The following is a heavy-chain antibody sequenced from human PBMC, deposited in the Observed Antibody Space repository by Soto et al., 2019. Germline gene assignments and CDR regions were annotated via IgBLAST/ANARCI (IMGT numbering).Heavy chain of an antibody. Sequence: EVQLLESGGGLVQPGGSLRLSCAASGFTFSSYAMSWVRQAPGKGLEWVSAISGSGSTYYADSVKGRFTISRDNSETTLYLQMNSLSAEDTAVYYCAKEKDYDYVWGSYRYTSDYWGQGTLVTVSS. V-gene: IGHV3-23*01. CDR3: AKEKDYDYVWGSYRYTSDY. CDR2: ISGSGST. J-gene: IGHJ4*02. D-gene: IGHD3-16*02. CDR1: GFTFSSYA.